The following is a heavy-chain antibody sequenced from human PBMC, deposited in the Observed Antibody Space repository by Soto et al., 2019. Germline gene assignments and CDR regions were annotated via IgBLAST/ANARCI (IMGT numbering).Heavy chain of an antibody. Sequence: GSLRLSCAASEFSFDDYAMSWVRQAPGKELEWVSSITYTGVSTYYVDSVKGRFTISRDNSKDTLYLQMNSLRAEDTAIYYCAKASVWYPYFDSWGQGTLVTVSS. CDR2: ITYTGVST. CDR3: AKASVWYPYFDS. J-gene: IGHJ4*02. CDR1: EFSFDDYA. V-gene: IGHV3-23*01. D-gene: IGHD6-13*01.